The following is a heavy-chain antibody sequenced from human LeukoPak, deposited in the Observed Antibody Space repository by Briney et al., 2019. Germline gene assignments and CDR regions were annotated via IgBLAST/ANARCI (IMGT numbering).Heavy chain of an antibody. J-gene: IGHJ4*02. D-gene: IGHD4-17*01. CDR1: GYSFTSYW. V-gene: IGHV5-51*01. Sequence: GDSLQISCKGSGYSFTSYWIGWVRQMPGKGLEWMGMIYPGDSDTRYSPSFQGQITTSADKSIITAYLQWSSLKAADTAMYYCARRSNGDYFRYWGQGTLVTVSS. CDR2: IYPGDSDT. CDR3: ARRSNGDYFRY.